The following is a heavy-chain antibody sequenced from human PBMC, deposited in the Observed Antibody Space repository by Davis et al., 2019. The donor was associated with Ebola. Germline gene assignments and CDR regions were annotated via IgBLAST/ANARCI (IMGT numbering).Heavy chain of an antibody. Sequence: AASVKVSCKASGYRLSSYGINWVRQAPGQGLEWMGWISDYNGNTNSAQKFQGRVSMTTDTSTSTAYMELRSLRSDDTAVYYCARVRVAATHDYWGQGTLVTVSS. CDR1: GYRLSSYG. D-gene: IGHD2-15*01. J-gene: IGHJ4*02. CDR3: ARVRVAATHDY. CDR2: ISDYNGNT. V-gene: IGHV1-18*01.